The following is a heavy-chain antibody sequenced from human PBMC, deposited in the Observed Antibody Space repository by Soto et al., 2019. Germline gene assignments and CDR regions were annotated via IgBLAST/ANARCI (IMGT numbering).Heavy chain of an antibody. CDR3: ARGGATSFGVVHYYYFGMDV. CDR2: INPNSGGT. Sequence: ASVKVSCKASGYTFTSYGISWVRQAPGQGLEWMGWINPNSGGTNYAQKFQGWVTMTRDTSISTAYMELSRLRSDDTAVYYCARGGATSFGVVHYYYFGMDVWGQGTTVTVSS. D-gene: IGHD3-3*01. V-gene: IGHV1-2*04. CDR1: GYTFTSYG. J-gene: IGHJ6*02.